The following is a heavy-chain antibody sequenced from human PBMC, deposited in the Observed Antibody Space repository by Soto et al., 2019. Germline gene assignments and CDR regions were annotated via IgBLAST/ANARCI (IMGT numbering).Heavy chain of an antibody. CDR3: AKERGYYFAY. D-gene: IGHD3-16*01. CDR2: ISGSGGST. Sequence: EVQLLESGGGLLQPGGSLRLSCAASGLTFSSYAMSWVRQAPGKGREWVSAISGSGGSTYYADSVKGRFTISRDNTKNTLYLQMNSRRAEDKAVYYCAKERGYYFAYWGQGTLVTVSS. CDR1: GLTFSSYA. V-gene: IGHV3-23*01. J-gene: IGHJ4*02.